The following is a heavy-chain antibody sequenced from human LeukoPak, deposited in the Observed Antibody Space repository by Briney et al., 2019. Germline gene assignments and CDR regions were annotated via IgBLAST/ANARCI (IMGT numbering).Heavy chain of an antibody. Sequence: GGSLRLSCAASGFTVSSNYTSWVRQAPGKGLEWVSVIYSGGSTYYADSVKGRFTISRDNSKNTLYLQMNSLRAEDTAVYYCAKRRCSSTSCLVVGMDVWGQGTTVTVSS. D-gene: IGHD2-2*01. J-gene: IGHJ6*02. CDR2: IYSGGST. CDR1: GFTVSSNY. V-gene: IGHV3-53*01. CDR3: AKRRCSSTSCLVVGMDV.